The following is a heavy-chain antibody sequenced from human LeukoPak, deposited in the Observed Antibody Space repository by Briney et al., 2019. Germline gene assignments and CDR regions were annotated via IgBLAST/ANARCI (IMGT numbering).Heavy chain of an antibody. Sequence: GESLKISCAASGFTFDDYAMHWVRQAPGKGLEWVSLITGDGGSAFYAGSVKGRFTISRDNSKNSLYLQMNSLRTEDTALYYCAKEGPIAVAGYFDHWGQGTLVTVSS. D-gene: IGHD6-19*01. J-gene: IGHJ4*02. CDR2: ITGDGGSA. V-gene: IGHV3-43*02. CDR3: AKEGPIAVAGYFDH. CDR1: GFTFDDYA.